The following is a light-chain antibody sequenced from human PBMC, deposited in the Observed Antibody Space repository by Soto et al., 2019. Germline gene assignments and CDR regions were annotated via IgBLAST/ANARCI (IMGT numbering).Light chain of an antibody. CDR1: QSVSSN. J-gene: IGKJ4*01. CDR2: GAY. Sequence: EIVMTQSPATLSVSPGERATLSCRASQSVSSNLAWYQQKPGQAPRLIIYGAYTRATGIPATFSGGGSGTDFTLTISRLEPEDFAVYYCRQYGRSLGFACGGGTKVDIK. CDR3: RQYGRSLGFA. V-gene: IGKV3-15*01.